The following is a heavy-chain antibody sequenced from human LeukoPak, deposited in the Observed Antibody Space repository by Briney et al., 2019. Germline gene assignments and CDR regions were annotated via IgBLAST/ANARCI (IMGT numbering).Heavy chain of an antibody. CDR2: IYYSGST. CDR1: GGSISSSSYY. V-gene: IGHV4-39*01. D-gene: IGHD1-26*01. CDR3: ASQAKSYSGSYLTPADFDY. Sequence: SETLSLTCTVSGGSISSSSYYWGWIRQPPGKGLEWIGSIYYSGSTYYNPSLKSRVTISVETSKIQFSLKLSSVTAADTAVYYCASQAKSYSGSYLTPADFDYWGQGTLVTVSS. J-gene: IGHJ4*02.